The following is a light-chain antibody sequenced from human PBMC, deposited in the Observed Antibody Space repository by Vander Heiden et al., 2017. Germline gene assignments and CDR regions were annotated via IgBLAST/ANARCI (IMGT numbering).Light chain of an antibody. V-gene: IGLV2-23*01. CDR3: GSEAGSSTLVV. CDR2: EGS. Sequence: QSALTQPASVSGSPGHSITRSCTGTSSGVGSYNFVYWYQQHTAKTPKLMIYEGSKRYSGVTNRFSGSKSGSTASVTISGLQAEEEADYYCGSEAGSSTLVVFGGGTKLTVL. J-gene: IGLJ2*01. CDR1: SSGVGSYNF.